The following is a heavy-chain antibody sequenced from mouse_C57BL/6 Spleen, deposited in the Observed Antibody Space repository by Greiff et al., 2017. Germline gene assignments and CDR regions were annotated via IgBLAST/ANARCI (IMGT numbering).Heavy chain of an antibody. CDR2: ISDGGSYT. CDR3: ANDGYYGGYFDV. CDR1: GFTFSSYA. Sequence: EVKLVESGGGLVKPGGSLKLSCAASGFTFSSYAMSWVRQTPEKRLEWVATISDGGSYTYYPDNVKGRFTISRDNAKNNLYLQMSHLKSEDTAMYYCANDGYYGGYFDVWGTGTTVTVSS. J-gene: IGHJ1*03. D-gene: IGHD2-3*01. V-gene: IGHV5-4*03.